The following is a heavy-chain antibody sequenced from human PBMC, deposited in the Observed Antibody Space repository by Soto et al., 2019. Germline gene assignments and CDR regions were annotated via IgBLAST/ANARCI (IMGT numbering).Heavy chain of an antibody. V-gene: IGHV1-46*01. CDR3: ARSSGGNFGIIIEGSNWFDP. J-gene: IGHJ5*02. CDR1: GDTFTSYY. Sequence: QVRLVQSGAEVRRPGASVKVSCKAPGDTFTSYYLNWVRQAPGQGLEWMGVINPHGGSTKYAQKFRGRVTMTRDTSRSTVYMELRRLRSDDTAIYYCARSSGGNFGIIIEGSNWFDPWGQGTLVNVSS. CDR2: INPHGGST. D-gene: IGHD3-3*01.